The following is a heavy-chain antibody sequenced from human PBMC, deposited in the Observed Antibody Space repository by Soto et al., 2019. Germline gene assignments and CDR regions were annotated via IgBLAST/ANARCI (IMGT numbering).Heavy chain of an antibody. J-gene: IGHJ6*03. CDR1: GGSFSGYY. Sequence: PSETLSLTCAVYGGSFSGYYWSWIRQPPGKGLEWIGEINHSGSTNYNPSLKSRVTISVDTSKNQFSLKLSSVTAADTAVYYCARVKSSSSGYYYYYYMDVWAKGPRSPSP. CDR3: ARVKSSSSGYYYYYYMDV. CDR2: INHSGST. V-gene: IGHV4-34*01. D-gene: IGHD6-6*01.